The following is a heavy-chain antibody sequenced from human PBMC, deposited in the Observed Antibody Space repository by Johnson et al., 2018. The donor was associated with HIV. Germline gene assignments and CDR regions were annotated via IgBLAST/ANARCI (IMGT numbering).Heavy chain of an antibody. CDR3: AKCIWGSSLIDAFDM. Sequence: VQLVESGGGVVQPGRSLRLSCAASGFTFSSYGMHWVRQAPGKGLEWVAGMWYDGTKKNYADSVKGRFTISRDNSKNTLHLQMNSLRAEDTAVYYCAKCIWGSSLIDAFDMRGRGTMVTVSS. D-gene: IGHD6-13*01. V-gene: IGHV3-33*06. CDR1: GFTFSSYG. J-gene: IGHJ3*02. CDR2: MWYDGTKK.